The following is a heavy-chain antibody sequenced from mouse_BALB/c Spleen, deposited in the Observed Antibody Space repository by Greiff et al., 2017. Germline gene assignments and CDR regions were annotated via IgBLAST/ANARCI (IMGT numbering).Heavy chain of an antibody. J-gene: IGHJ3*01. Sequence: EVQLQQSGAELVKPGASVKLSCTASGFNIKDTYMHWVKQRPEQGLEWIGRIDPANGNTKYDPKFQGKATITADTSSNTAYLQLSSLTSEDTAVYYGASGDWFAYWGQGTLVTVAA. CDR1: GFNIKDTY. CDR2: IDPANGNT. D-gene: IGHD2-13*01. V-gene: IGHV14-3*02. CDR3: ASGDWFAY.